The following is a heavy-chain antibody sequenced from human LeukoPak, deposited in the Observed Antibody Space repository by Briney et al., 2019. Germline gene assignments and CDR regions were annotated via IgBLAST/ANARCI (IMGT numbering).Heavy chain of an antibody. CDR3: AKDQIDWAPGYVSGPLDQ. V-gene: IGHV3-30*18. CDR1: GCSFTMYG. Sequence: QPGRPLRLSCAASGCSFTMYGIHWVRQAPGKGLEWVAVISTDGNNEYYANSVKGRFTISRDNSKNTVYLQMTSLRTEDTAVYYCAKDQIDWAPGYVSGPLDQWGQGTLVTVSS. D-gene: IGHD6-19*01. J-gene: IGHJ4*02. CDR2: ISTDGNNE.